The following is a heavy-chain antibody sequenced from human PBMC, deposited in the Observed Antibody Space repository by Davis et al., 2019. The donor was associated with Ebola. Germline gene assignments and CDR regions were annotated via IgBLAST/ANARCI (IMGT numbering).Heavy chain of an antibody. J-gene: IGHJ6*02. D-gene: IGHD2-2*01. CDR3: ARRPALCYYYYGMDV. CDR2: INHSGST. Sequence: SETLSLTCAVYGGSFSGYYWSWIRQPPGKGLEWIGKINHSGSTNYNPSLKSRVTISVDTSKNQFSLKLSSVTAADTAVYYCARRPALCYYYYGMDVWGQGTTVTVSS. V-gene: IGHV4-34*01. CDR1: GGSFSGYY.